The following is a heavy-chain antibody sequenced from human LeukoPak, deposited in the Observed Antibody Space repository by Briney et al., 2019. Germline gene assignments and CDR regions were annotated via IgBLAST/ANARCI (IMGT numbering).Heavy chain of an antibody. CDR3: ARSSSPYDSSAFDY. D-gene: IGHD3-22*01. CDR2: ISGSGGST. J-gene: IGHJ4*02. CDR1: GFTFSSYG. V-gene: IGHV3-23*01. Sequence: GGTLRLSCAASGFTFSSYGMSWVRQAPGKGLEWVSAISGSGGSTYYADSVKGRFTISRDNSKNTLYLQMNSLRAEDTAVYYCARSSSPYDSSAFDYWGQGTLVTVSS.